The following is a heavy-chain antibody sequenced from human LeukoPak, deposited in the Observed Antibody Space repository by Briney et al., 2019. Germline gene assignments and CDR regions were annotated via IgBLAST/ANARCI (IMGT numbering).Heavy chain of an antibody. V-gene: IGHV3-48*03. Sequence: GGSLRLSCAASGFTFSIYEINWVRQAPGKGLEWISYTSSSGSTIYHADSVKGRFTMSRDNAKNSLYLQMNSLRAEDTALYYCAGESPGTPAAFDIWGQGTMVTVSS. J-gene: IGHJ3*02. D-gene: IGHD1-1*01. CDR2: TSSSGSTI. CDR3: AGESPGTPAAFDI. CDR1: GFTFSIYE.